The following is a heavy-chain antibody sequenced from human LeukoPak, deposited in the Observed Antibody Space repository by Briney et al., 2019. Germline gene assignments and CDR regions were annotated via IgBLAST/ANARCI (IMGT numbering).Heavy chain of an antibody. V-gene: IGHV5-51*01. J-gene: IGHJ4*02. CDR3: ARLLRNIAAAVYYFDY. D-gene: IGHD6-13*01. Sequence: GESLKISCKASGYSFRNQWIGWVRQMPGKGLEWMGIIYPGDSDTRYSPSFQGQVTISADKSISTAYLQWSSLKASDTAMYYCARLLRNIAAAVYYFDYWGQGTLVTVSS. CDR1: GYSFRNQW. CDR2: IYPGDSDT.